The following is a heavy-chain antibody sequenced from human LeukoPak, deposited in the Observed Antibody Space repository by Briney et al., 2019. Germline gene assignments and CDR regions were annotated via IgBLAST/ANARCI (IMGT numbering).Heavy chain of an antibody. CDR1: GNYS. CDR2: INSDGSWT. Sequence: GGSLSLSFAASGNYSMHWVRQGPGKGLVWVSHINSDGSWTSYADSVKGRFTISKDNAKNTVYLQMNSLRAEDTAVYYCVSFYETYWGRGTLVTVSS. J-gene: IGHJ4*02. D-gene: IGHD2/OR15-2a*01. CDR3: VSFYETY. V-gene: IGHV3-74*01.